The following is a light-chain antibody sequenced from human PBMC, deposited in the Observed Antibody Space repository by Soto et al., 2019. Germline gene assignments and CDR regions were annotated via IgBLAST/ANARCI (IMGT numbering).Light chain of an antibody. Sequence: QSALTQPPSASGSPGQSVTISCTGTSSDVGAYKYVSWYQQYPGKAPKLMIYEVTKRPSGVPDRFSGSKSGNTASLTVSGLQAEDEADYYCAAWDGSLKGVVFGGGTKLTVL. CDR1: SSDVGAYKY. V-gene: IGLV2-8*01. CDR2: EVT. J-gene: IGLJ2*01. CDR3: AAWDGSLKGVV.